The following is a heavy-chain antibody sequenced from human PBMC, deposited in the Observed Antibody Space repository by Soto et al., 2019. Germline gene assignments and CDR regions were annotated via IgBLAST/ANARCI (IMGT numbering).Heavy chain of an antibody. V-gene: IGHV1-8*01. D-gene: IGHD5-18*01. CDR1: GYTFTSYD. CDR2: MNPNSGNT. CDR3: ARVGGHTAMVKYYYYAMDV. Sequence: ASVKVSCKASGYTFTSYDINWVRQATGQGLEWMGWMNPNSGNTGYAQKFQGRVTMTRNTSISTAYMELSSLRSEDTAVYYCARVGGHTAMVKYYYYAMDVWGQGTSVTVSS. J-gene: IGHJ6*02.